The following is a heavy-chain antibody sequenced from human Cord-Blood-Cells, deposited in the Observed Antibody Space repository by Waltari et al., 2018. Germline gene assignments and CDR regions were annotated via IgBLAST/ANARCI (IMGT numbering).Heavy chain of an antibody. CDR2: INHSGST. D-gene: IGHD2-2*01. CDR3: ARVGCSSTSCYDAFDI. CDR1: GGSFSGYY. V-gene: IGHV4-34*01. Sequence: QVQLQQWGAGLLKPSETLSLTCAVYGGSFSGYYWRWIRQPPGKGLEWIGEINHSGSTNYNPSLKSRVTISVDTSKNQFSLKLSSVTAADTAVYYCARVGCSSTSCYDAFDIWGQGTMVTVSS. J-gene: IGHJ3*02.